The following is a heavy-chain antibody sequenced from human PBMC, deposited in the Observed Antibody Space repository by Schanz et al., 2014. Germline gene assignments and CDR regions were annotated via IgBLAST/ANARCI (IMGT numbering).Heavy chain of an antibody. CDR2: FDPKKGEA. D-gene: IGHD2-21*01. V-gene: IGHV1-24*01. J-gene: IGHJ4*02. Sequence: QVQLVQSGAEVKKPGASVKVSCKVSGSIFSKLLMHWVRQGPAKGLEWMGGFDPKKGEAIYAQKFQGRVTMTEDTSTGTADMELRSLTSEDTAVYYCATGPHIVVAFDYWGQGTLVTVSS. CDR1: GSIFSKLL. CDR3: ATGPHIVVAFDY.